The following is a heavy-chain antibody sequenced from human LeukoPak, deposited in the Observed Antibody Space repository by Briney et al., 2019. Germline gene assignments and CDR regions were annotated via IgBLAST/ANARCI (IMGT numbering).Heavy chain of an antibody. V-gene: IGHV4-34*01. J-gene: IGHJ4*01. CDR1: GGSFSGYY. D-gene: IGHD3-22*01. CDR2: INHSGST. Sequence: PSETLSLTCAVYGGSFSGYYWSWIRQPPGKGLEWIGEINHSGSTNYNPSLKSRVTISVDTSKNQFSLKLSSVTAADTAVYYCARHYYDSSGYQIYYFDYWGQGTLVTVSS. CDR3: ARHYYDSSGYQIYYFDY.